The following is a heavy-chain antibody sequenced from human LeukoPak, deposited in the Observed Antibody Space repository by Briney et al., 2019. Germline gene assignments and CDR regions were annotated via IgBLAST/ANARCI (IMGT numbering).Heavy chain of an antibody. J-gene: IGHJ4*02. CDR1: GVALNCRY. CDR3: ARGSDQASGNYYATFDY. D-gene: IGHD3-10*01. V-gene: IGHV3-11*01. CDR2: ISSSGSTI. Sequence: SGAACGVALNCRYMSWMHHATKKGLEWVSYISSSGSTIYYADSVKGRFTISRDNAKNSLYLQMNSLRAEDTAVYYCARGSDQASGNYYATFDYWGQGTLVTVSS.